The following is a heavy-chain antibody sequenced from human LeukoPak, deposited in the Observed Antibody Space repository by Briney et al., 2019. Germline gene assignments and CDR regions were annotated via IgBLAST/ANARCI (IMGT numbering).Heavy chain of an antibody. V-gene: IGHV3-48*01. CDR2: ISYSSSTI. Sequence: GGSLRLSCGASRFTFSDFSMNWVRQAPGKGLEWLSYISYSSSTIYYADSVKGRFTISRDNAKNSLYLQMNSLRAEDTAVYYCARDARTDHFDYWGQGTLVTVSS. CDR1: RFTFSDFS. CDR3: ARDARTDHFDY. J-gene: IGHJ4*02. D-gene: IGHD3/OR15-3a*01.